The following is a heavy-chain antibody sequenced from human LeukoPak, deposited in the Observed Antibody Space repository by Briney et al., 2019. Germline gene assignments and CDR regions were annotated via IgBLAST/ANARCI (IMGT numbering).Heavy chain of an antibody. J-gene: IGHJ4*02. Sequence: SGTLSLTCAVSGGSISSSNWWSWVRQPPGKGLEWIGEIYHSGSTNYNPSLKSRVTISVDKSKNQFSLKLSSVTAADTAVYYCAGSVGHSSGWYFSYFDYWGQGTLVTVSS. D-gene: IGHD6-19*01. V-gene: IGHV4-4*02. CDR3: AGSVGHSSGWYFSYFDY. CDR2: IYHSGST. CDR1: GGSISSSNW.